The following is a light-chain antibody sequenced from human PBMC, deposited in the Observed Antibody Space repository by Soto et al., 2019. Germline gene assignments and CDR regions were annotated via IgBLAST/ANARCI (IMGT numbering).Light chain of an antibody. Sequence: AIRMTQSPSSFSASTGDRVTITCRASQGISSYLAWYQQKPGTAPKLLIYAASTLQSGVPSRFSGSGSGTDFTLTISCLQSEDFATYYCQQYYSYPPWTFGQGTKVEIK. V-gene: IGKV1-8*01. J-gene: IGKJ1*01. CDR3: QQYYSYPPWT. CDR1: QGISSY. CDR2: AAS.